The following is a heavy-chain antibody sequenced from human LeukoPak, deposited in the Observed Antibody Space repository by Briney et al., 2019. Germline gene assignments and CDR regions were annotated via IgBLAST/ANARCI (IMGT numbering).Heavy chain of an antibody. CDR2: ISSSSSYI. J-gene: IGHJ5*02. CDR1: GFTFSSYS. CDR3: ARLFGELNNWFDP. Sequence: GGSPRLSCAASGFTFSSYSMNWVRQAPGKGLEWVSSISSSSSYIYYADSVKGRFTISRDNAKNSLYLQMNSLRAEDTAVYYCARLFGELNNWFDPWGQGTLVTVSS. V-gene: IGHV3-21*01. D-gene: IGHD3-10*01.